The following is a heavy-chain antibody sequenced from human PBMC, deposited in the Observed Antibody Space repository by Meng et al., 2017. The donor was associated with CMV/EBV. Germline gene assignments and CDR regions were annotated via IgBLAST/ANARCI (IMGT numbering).Heavy chain of an antibody. Sequence: VSGGSIRSSSYYWGWIRQPPGKGLEWIGSIYYSGSTYYNPSLKSRVTISVDTSKNQFSLKLSSVTAADTAVYYCARDLPDNWNYGGRPWGQGTLVTSPQ. V-gene: IGHV4-39*07. CDR3: ARDLPDNWNYGGRP. J-gene: IGHJ5*02. D-gene: IGHD1-7*01. CDR2: IYYSGST. CDR1: GGSIRSSSYY.